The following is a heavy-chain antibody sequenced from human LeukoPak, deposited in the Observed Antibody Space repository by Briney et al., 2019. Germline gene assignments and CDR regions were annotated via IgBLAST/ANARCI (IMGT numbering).Heavy chain of an antibody. Sequence: SETLSLTCTVSGGSISVSSYYWGWIRQPPRKGLEWIGTIYYSGNTYYNPSLKSRVTISVDTSKNQFSLKLGSVTAADTAVYYCARGLLYSGSFSRNWFDPWGQGTLVTVSS. CDR3: ARGLLYSGSFSRNWFDP. CDR2: IYYSGNT. CDR1: GGSISVSSYY. D-gene: IGHD1-26*01. V-gene: IGHV4-39*01. J-gene: IGHJ5*02.